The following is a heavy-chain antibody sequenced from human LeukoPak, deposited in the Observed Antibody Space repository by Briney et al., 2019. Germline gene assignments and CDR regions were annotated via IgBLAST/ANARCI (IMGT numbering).Heavy chain of an antibody. Sequence: GASVKVSCEASGYTFTDYQIHWVRQAPGQGPEWMGWVNPNSGDTNYAQRFRGRVTMTRDTSINTAYMELSSLRSDDTAVYYCARSNYYGSQSEYWGQGTLVAVSS. V-gene: IGHV1-2*02. CDR1: GYTFTDYQ. J-gene: IGHJ4*02. CDR3: ARSNYYGSQSEY. CDR2: VNPNSGDT. D-gene: IGHD3-10*01.